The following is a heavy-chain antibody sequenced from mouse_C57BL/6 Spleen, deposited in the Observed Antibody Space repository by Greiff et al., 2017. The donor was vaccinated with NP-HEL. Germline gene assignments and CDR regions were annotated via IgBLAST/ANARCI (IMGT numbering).Heavy chain of an antibody. J-gene: IGHJ2*01. CDR2: INPSTGGT. Sequence: VQLQQPGPALVKPGASVTISCKASGYSFTGYYMNWVKQSPEQSLEWIGEINPSTGGTTSNKKFKAKATLTVDKSSSTAYMQLKSLTSEDSAVYYCARSGSTVVDYWGQGTTLTVSS. CDR1: GYSFTGYY. CDR3: ARSGSTVVDY. V-gene: IGHV1-42*01. D-gene: IGHD1-1*01.